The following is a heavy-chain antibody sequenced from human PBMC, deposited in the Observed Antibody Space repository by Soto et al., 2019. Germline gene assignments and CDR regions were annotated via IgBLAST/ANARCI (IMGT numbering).Heavy chain of an antibody. V-gene: IGHV3-23*01. D-gene: IGHD2-15*01. J-gene: IGHJ6*02. Sequence: GGSLRLSCAASGFTFSSYAMSWVRQAPGKGLEWVSAISGSGGSTYYADSVKGRFTISRDNSKNTLYLQMNSLRAEDTAVYYCATYECSGGSCWTYSYHYGIDVWRHATPVTV. CDR1: GFTFSSYA. CDR3: ATYECSGGSCWTYSYHYGIDV. CDR2: ISGSGGST.